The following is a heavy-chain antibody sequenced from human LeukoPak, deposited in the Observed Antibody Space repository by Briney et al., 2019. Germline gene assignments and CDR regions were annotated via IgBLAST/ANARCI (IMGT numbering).Heavy chain of an antibody. V-gene: IGHV3-30*18. CDR3: AKSDGMDV. Sequence: PGGSLRLSCAASGFTFSSYGMHWVCQAPGKGLEWVAVISYDGSNKYYADSVKGRSTISRDNSKNTLYLQMNSLRAEDTAVYYCAKSDGMDVWGKGTTVTVSS. CDR1: GFTFSSYG. J-gene: IGHJ6*04. CDR2: ISYDGSNK.